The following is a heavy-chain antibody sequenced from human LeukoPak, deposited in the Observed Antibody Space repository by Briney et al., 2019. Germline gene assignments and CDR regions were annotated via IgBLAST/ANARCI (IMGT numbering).Heavy chain of an antibody. V-gene: IGHV3-74*01. CDR2: INNNESHT. CDR3: ARDQSSSWYVAWFDP. D-gene: IGHD6-13*01. Sequence: GGSLRLSCAASGFTFSSYWMHWVRQAPGKGLVWVSRINNNESHTTYADSVKGRFTISRDNAKNTLYLQMNSLRVEDTAVYYCARDQSSSWYVAWFDPWGQGTLVTVSS. J-gene: IGHJ5*02. CDR1: GFTFSSYW.